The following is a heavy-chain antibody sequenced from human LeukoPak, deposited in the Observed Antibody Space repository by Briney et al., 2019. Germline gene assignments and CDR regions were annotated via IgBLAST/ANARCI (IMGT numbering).Heavy chain of an antibody. CDR1: GGTFSSYA. D-gene: IGHD3-22*01. CDR3: ARERREIYYDSSGYGVYFDY. CDR2: IIPIFGTA. Sequence: SVKVSCKASGGTFSSYAISWVRQAPGQGLEWMGGIIPIFGTANYAQKFQGRVTITADESTSTAYMELSSLRSEDTAVYYCARERREIYYDSSGYGVYFDYWGQGTLVTVSS. J-gene: IGHJ4*02. V-gene: IGHV1-69*13.